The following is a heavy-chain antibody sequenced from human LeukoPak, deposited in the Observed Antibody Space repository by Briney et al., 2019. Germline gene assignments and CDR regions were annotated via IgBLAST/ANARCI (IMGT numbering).Heavy chain of an antibody. Sequence: GGSLRLSCAASGFTFSSHWMHWVRQAPGKGLVWVSRISSDGSHTFHADSVKGRFAMSRDNAKNTLYLQMNSLRVEDTAVYYCGRITGAYNLVDYWGQGTLVTVSS. CDR2: ISSDGSHT. J-gene: IGHJ4*02. CDR1: GFTFSSHW. CDR3: GRITGAYNLVDY. V-gene: IGHV3-74*01. D-gene: IGHD1-14*01.